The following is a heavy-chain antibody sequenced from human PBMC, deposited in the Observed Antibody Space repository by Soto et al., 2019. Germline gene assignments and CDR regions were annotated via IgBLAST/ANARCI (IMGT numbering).Heavy chain of an antibody. CDR2: IYWNDDK. V-gene: IGHV2-5*01. J-gene: IGHJ4*02. CDR1: GFSLSTSGVG. D-gene: IGHD3-22*01. CDR3: AHRLGLLPFDY. Sequence: QITLKESGPTLVKPTQTLTLTCTFSGFSLSTSGVGVGWIRQPPGKALEWLALIYWNDDKRYSPSLKSRLTTTKDTSKNQVVLTMTNMDPVDTATYYCAHRLGLLPFDYWGQGTLVTVSS.